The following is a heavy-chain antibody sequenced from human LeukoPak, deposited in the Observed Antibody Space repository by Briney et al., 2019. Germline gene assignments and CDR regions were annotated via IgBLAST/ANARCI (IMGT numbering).Heavy chain of an antibody. D-gene: IGHD2-21*02. Sequence: ASVKVSCKASGYTFTSYGISWVRQAPGQGLEWMGWISAYNGNTNYAQKLQGRVTMTTDTSTSTAYMELRSLRSDDTAVYYCARDLIETDCGGDCHPTLFDYWGQGTLVTVSS. V-gene: IGHV1-18*01. J-gene: IGHJ4*02. CDR3: ARDLIETDCGGDCHPTLFDY. CDR2: ISAYNGNT. CDR1: GYTFTSYG.